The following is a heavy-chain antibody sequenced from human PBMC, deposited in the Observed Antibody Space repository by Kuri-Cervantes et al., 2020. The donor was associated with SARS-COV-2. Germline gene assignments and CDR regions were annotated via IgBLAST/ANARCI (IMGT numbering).Heavy chain of an antibody. Sequence: SETLSLTCTVSGGSISSHYWSWIRQPPGKGLEWIGYIYYSGSTNYNPSLKSRVTISVDTSKNQFSLKLSSVPAADTAVYYCARGGYGDYGGQAFDYWGQGTLVTVSS. CDR1: GGSISSHY. CDR2: IYYSGST. J-gene: IGHJ4*02. V-gene: IGHV4-59*11. D-gene: IGHD4-17*01. CDR3: ARGGYGDYGGQAFDY.